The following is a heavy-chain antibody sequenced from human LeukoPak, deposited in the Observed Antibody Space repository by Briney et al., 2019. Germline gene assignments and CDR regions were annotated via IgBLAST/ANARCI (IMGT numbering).Heavy chain of an antibody. CDR1: GYTFTNFY. CDR3: ARDGEYYDSRGSYFDS. V-gene: IGHV1-46*01. D-gene: IGHD3-22*01. CDR2: INPSSGST. Sequence: ASVKVSCKASGYTFTNFYMHWVRQAPGQGLEWMGIINPSSGSTSNAQKFRGRVTMTRDTSTSTVYMELSSLRSEDTAVYYCARDGEYYDSRGSYFDSWGQGTLVTVSS. J-gene: IGHJ4*02.